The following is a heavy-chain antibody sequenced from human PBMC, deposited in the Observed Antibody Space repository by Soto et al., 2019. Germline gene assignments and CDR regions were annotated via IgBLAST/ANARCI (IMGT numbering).Heavy chain of an antibody. CDR1: GYTFTSYG. CDR2: ISAYNGNT. J-gene: IGHJ5*02. D-gene: IGHD2-2*01. V-gene: IGHV1-18*01. Sequence: GASVKVSCKASGYTFTSYGISWVRQAPGQGLEWMGWISAYNGNTNYAQKLQGRVTMTTDTSTSTAYMELRSLRSDDTAVYYCARDGRSDCSSTSCYVGGFDPWGQGTLVTVSS. CDR3: ARDGRSDCSSTSCYVGGFDP.